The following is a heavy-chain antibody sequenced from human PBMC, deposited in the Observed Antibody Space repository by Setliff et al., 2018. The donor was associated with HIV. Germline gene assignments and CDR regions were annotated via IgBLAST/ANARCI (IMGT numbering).Heavy chain of an antibody. CDR3: AGYGGPVDFGDY. D-gene: IGHD3-16*01. CDR1: GFTFSYYA. CDR2: ISYDGSNK. J-gene: IGHJ4*02. V-gene: IGHV3-30*07. Sequence: GGSLRLSCAASGFTFSYYAMHWVRQAPGKGLEWVALISYDGSNKYYADSVKGRFTISRDNSKNTLYLRLNSLRAEDTAIYYCAGYGGPVDFGDYWGQGTLVTVSS.